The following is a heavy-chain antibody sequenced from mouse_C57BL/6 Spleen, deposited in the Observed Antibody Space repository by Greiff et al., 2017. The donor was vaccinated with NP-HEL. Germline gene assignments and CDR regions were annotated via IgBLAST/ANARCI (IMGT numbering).Heavy chain of an antibody. Sequence: VQLQQPGTELVKPGASVKLSCKASGYTFTSYWMHWVKQRPGQGLEWIGNINPSNGGTNYNEKFKSKATLTVDKSPSTAYMQLSSLTSEDSAVDYCARSGSSYGWFAYWGQGTLVTVSA. V-gene: IGHV1-53*01. CDR2: INPSNGGT. CDR3: ARSGSSYGWFAY. D-gene: IGHD1-1*01. J-gene: IGHJ3*01. CDR1: GYTFTSYW.